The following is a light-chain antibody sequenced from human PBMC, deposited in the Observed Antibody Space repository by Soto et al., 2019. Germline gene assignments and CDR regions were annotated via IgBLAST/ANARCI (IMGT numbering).Light chain of an antibody. CDR1: QDISNY. J-gene: IGKJ1*01. CDR2: DAS. V-gene: IGKV1-33*01. Sequence: DIQMTQSPSSLSASVGDRVTITCQASQDISNYLNWYQQKPGKAPKLLIYDASNLESGVPSRFSGSGSGTEFTLTISSLQPDDFATYYCQQYHSYPSFGQGTKVDIK. CDR3: QQYHSYPS.